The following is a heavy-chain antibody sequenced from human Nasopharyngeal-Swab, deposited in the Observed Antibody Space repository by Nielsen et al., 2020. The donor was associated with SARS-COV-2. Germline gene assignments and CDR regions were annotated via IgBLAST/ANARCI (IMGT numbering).Heavy chain of an antibody. J-gene: IGHJ2*01. CDR3: ARDKITMVRGVRSYWYFDL. CDR2: ISSSSSTI. Sequence: GGSLRLSCTVSGGSISSYYWSWVRQAPGKGLEWVSYISSSSSTIYYADSVKGRFTISRDNAKNSLYLQMNSLRAEDTAVYYCARDKITMVRGVRSYWYFDLWGRGTLVTVSS. V-gene: IGHV3-48*04. CDR1: GGSISSYY. D-gene: IGHD3-10*01.